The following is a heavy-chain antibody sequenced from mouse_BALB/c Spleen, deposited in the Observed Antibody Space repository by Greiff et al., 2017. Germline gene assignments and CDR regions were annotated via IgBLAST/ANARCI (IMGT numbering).Heavy chain of an antibody. CDR3: TRKASLRHYWYFDD. CDR1: GFSFTSYC. D-gene: IGHD6-1*01. Sequence: EVQLQQSGAVLVRPGASVKLSCTASGFSFTSYCMHWVKQRPGQGLEWIGAIYPGNSDTSYNQKFKGKATLTAVTSASTAYMELSSLTNEDSAVYYCTRKASLRHYWYFDDWGEGTTVTVSS. CDR2: IYPGNSDT. J-gene: IGHJ1*01. V-gene: IGHV1-5*01.